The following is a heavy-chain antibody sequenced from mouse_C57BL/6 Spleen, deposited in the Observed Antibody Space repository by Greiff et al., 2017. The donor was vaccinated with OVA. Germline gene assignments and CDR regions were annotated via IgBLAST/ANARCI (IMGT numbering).Heavy chain of an antibody. V-gene: IGHV5-9*01. CDR2: ISGGGGNT. CDR1: GFTFSSYT. Sequence: EVKLVESGGGLVKPGGSLKLSCAASGFTFSSYTMSWVRQTPEKRLEWVATISGGGGNTYYPDSVKGRFTISRDNAKNTLYLQMSSLRSEDTALYYCARTTVVPYYFDYWGQGTTLTVSS. J-gene: IGHJ2*01. CDR3: ARTTVVPYYFDY. D-gene: IGHD1-1*01.